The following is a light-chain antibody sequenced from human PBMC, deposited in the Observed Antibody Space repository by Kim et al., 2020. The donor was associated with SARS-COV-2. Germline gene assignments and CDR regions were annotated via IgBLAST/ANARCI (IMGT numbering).Light chain of an antibody. Sequence: QSALTQPASVSGSPEQSITISCTGTSSDVGGYTFVSWYQQHPGKSPRLLIYDVGNRPSDISKRFSGSKSGDTASLTISGLQADDEAYYYCSSYAGRNTLIFGGGTQLTVL. CDR2: DVG. CDR1: SSDVGGYTF. J-gene: IGLJ2*01. V-gene: IGLV2-14*03. CDR3: SSYAGRNTLI.